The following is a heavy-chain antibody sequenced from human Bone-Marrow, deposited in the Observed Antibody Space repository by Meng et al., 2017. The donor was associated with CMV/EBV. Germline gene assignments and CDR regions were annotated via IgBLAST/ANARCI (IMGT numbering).Heavy chain of an antibody. Sequence: GESLKISCTVSGFIFSTYEMNWVRLAPGKGLEWVSYISGGGTTIHYADSVKGRFTISRDNAKNSLYLQMNSLRVEDTAIYYCARVSSKYSGYDFGFWGQGKLVNVSS. CDR1: GFIFSTYE. CDR2: ISGGGTTI. V-gene: IGHV3-48*03. D-gene: IGHD5-12*01. J-gene: IGHJ4*02. CDR3: ARVSSKYSGYDFGF.